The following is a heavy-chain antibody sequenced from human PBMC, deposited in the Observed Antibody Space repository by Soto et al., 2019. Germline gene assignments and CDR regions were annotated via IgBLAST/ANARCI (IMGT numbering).Heavy chain of an antibody. CDR1: GGTFSSYT. Sequence: QVQLVQSGAEVKKPGSSVKVSCKASGGTFSSYTISWVRQAPGQGLEWMGRIIPILGIANYAQKFQGRVTITADKSTSTAYMELSSLRSEDTAVYYCAREGDYYGSGSYYKPTTFDYWGQGTLVTVSS. CDR2: IIPILGIA. D-gene: IGHD3-10*01. V-gene: IGHV1-69*08. J-gene: IGHJ4*02. CDR3: AREGDYYGSGSYYKPTTFDY.